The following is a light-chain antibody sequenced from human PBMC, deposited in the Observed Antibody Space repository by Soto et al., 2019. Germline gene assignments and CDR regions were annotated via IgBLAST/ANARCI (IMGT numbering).Light chain of an antibody. Sequence: LTQPPSASGSPGQSVAISFTGTSSDVGGYNYVSWYQQHPGKAPKLMIYEVNKRPSGVPDRFSGSKSGNTASLTVSGLQAEDEADYYCSSYAGSSNVFGTGTKVTVL. V-gene: IGLV2-8*01. J-gene: IGLJ1*01. CDR2: EVN. CDR3: SSYAGSSNV. CDR1: SSDVGGYNY.